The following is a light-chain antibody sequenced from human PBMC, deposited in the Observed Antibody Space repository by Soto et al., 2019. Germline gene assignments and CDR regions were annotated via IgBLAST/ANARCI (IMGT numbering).Light chain of an antibody. CDR1: QSVLYSSNNKNY. J-gene: IGKJ1*01. Sequence: DIVMTQSPDSLAVSLGERATINCKSSQSVLYSSNNKNYLAWYQQKPGQPPKLLIYWASTRESGVPDRFSGRGSGTDFTLTISSLQAEDVAVYYCQQYDSTPCTFGQGTKVEIK. CDR2: WAS. V-gene: IGKV4-1*01. CDR3: QQYDSTPCT.